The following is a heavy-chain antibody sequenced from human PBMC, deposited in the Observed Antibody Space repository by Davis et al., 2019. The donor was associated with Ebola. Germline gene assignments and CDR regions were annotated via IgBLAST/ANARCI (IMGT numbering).Heavy chain of an antibody. D-gene: IGHD1-20*01. CDR2: IYTADSDT. V-gene: IGHV5-51*01. CDR3: ASLRRTITGMDDGFDI. CDR1: GDSFTSHW. J-gene: IGHJ3*02. Sequence: TVSCKDSGDSFTSHWIGWVRQLPGKGLEWMGIIYTADSDTRYSPSFRGQVTISADKSTRTAYLQWGSLKASDTAMYYCASLRRTITGMDDGFDIWGEGTMVTVSS.